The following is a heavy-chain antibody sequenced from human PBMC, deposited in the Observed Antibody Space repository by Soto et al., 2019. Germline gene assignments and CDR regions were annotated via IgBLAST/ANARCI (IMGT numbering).Heavy chain of an antibody. Sequence: SETLSLTCAVYGGSFSGYHWSWIRQPPGKGLEWNGEINHSRSTNYNPSLKNRVTMSVYTSKNKFSLKLSSVTAADTAVYYCARAISGVVITYYFDYWGQGTMVTVSS. CDR3: ARAISGVVITYYFDY. CDR1: GGSFSGYH. D-gene: IGHD3-3*01. CDR2: INHSRST. J-gene: IGHJ4*02. V-gene: IGHV4-34*01.